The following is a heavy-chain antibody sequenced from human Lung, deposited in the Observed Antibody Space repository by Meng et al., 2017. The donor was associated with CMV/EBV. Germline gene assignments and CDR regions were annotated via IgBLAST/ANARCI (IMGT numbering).Heavy chain of an antibody. Sequence: ASVKVSXKASGYTFTGYYMHWVRQAPGQGLEWMGWINPNSGGTNYAQKFQGRVTMTRDTSISTAYMELSRLRADDTAVYYCARDRLRFLEGSYGMDVWGQGTTVTVSS. CDR2: INPNSGGT. V-gene: IGHV1-2*02. J-gene: IGHJ6*01. D-gene: IGHD3-3*01. CDR3: ARDRLRFLEGSYGMDV. CDR1: GYTFTGYY.